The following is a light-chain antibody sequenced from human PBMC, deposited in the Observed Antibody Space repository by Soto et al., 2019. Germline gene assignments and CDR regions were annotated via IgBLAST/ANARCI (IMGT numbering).Light chain of an antibody. CDR3: MQRTHVPIT. J-gene: IGKJ5*01. Sequence: DIVMTQSPLSLPVTPGEPASISCRSSQSLLHSNGKTYLYWYVQKSGQPPKLLIYEVSNRFSGVPDRFSGSGSGTDFTLKINRVEAEDVGVYYCMQRTHVPITFGQGTRLEIK. CDR1: QSLLHSNGKTY. V-gene: IGKV2D-29*01. CDR2: EVS.